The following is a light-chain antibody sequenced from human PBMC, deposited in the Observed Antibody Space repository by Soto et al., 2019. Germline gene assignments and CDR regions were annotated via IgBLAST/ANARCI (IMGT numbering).Light chain of an antibody. V-gene: IGKV3-20*01. CDR1: QSVSSNY. CDR3: QQYGGSSGT. J-gene: IGKJ1*01. CDR2: GAS. Sequence: EIVLTQSPGTLSLSPGERATLSCRASQSVSSNYLAWYRQKPGQAPRLLIYGASSRATGIPDRFSGSGSGTDFTLTISRLEPEDFAVYYCQQYGGSSGTFGQGTKVEI.